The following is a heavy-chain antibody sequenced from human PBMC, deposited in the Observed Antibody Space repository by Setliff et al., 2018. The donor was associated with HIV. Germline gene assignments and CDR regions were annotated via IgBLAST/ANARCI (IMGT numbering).Heavy chain of an antibody. CDR3: ARSGWTNYVVSPPSAMDV. CDR1: GYIFTRSG. J-gene: IGHJ6*02. CDR2: ISAYNGNT. Sequence: ASVKVSCKASGYIFTRSGFNWVRQAPGQGLEWIGWISAYNGNTYSAQKFQGRVTMTTDPSTSTAYMELRSLRSDDTAMYYCARSGWTNYVVSPPSAMDVWGQGTTVTVSS. D-gene: IGHD3-16*01. V-gene: IGHV1-18*01.